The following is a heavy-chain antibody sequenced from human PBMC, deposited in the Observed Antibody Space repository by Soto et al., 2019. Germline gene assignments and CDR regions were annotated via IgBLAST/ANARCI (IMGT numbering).Heavy chain of an antibody. D-gene: IGHD1-20*01. V-gene: IGHV3-7*01. CDR2: IKQDGNEK. J-gene: IGHJ3*01. CDR3: AVYNTSRHAGFDV. CDR1: VFTFSNNW. Sequence: PVGSLRLSCASSVFTFSNNWMSCVRHSPGKWLEWLANIKQDGNEKYYVGSVKGRFTISGDSTKNSMFLLMDSLGADDTAVYYCAVYNTSRHAGFDVWGQGTMVNVSS.